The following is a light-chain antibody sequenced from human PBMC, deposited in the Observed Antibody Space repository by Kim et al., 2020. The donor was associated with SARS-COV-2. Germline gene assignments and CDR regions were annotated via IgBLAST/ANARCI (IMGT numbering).Light chain of an antibody. CDR3: QQYSHWPPYT. CDR2: GAS. J-gene: IGKJ2*01. Sequence: EIVMTQSPATLSVSPGERVTLSCRASQSVDTNLAWYQQKPGQAPRLLLYGASTRATDIPARFSGGGSGTEFTLIISSLQSEDFAVYYCQQYSHWPPYTFGQGTKLE. CDR1: QSVDTN. V-gene: IGKV3-15*01.